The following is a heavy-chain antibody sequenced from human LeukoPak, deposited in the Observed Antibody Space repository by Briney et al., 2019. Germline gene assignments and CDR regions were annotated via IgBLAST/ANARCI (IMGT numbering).Heavy chain of an antibody. J-gene: IGHJ4*02. CDR2: INHSGTT. CDR3: ARGDHASEY. V-gene: IGHV4-59*01. Sequence: SETLSLTCTVSGGSISSYYWSWIRQPPGKGLEWIGYINHSGTTTYNPSLKSRVTISVDTSKNQFSLKLSSVTAADTAVYYCARGDHASEYWGQGTLVTVSS. CDR1: GGSISSYY. D-gene: IGHD3-16*01.